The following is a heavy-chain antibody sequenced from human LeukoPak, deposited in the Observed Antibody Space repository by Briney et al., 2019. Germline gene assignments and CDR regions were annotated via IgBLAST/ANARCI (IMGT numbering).Heavy chain of an antibody. D-gene: IGHD6-13*01. CDR3: ARHGRVRIAAADPLRYYYYYMDV. J-gene: IGHJ6*03. V-gene: IGHV4-34*01. CDR1: GGSFSGYY. Sequence: SETLSLTCAVCGGSFSGYYWSWIRQPPGKGLEWIGEINHSGSTNYNPSLKSRVTISVDTSKNQFSLKLSSVTAADTAVYYCARHGRVRIAAADPLRYYYYYMDVWGKGTTVTVSS. CDR2: INHSGST.